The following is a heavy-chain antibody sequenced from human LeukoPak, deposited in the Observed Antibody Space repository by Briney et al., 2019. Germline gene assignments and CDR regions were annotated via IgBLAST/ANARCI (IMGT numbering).Heavy chain of an antibody. Sequence: SETLSLTCAVYGGSFSGYYWSWIRQPPGKGLEWIGEINHSGSTNYNPSLKSRVTIPVDTSKNQFSLKLSSVTAADTAVYYCARDATAAYSSGWSAIGYWGQGTLVIVSS. CDR2: INHSGST. D-gene: IGHD6-19*01. CDR3: ARDATAAYSSGWSAIGY. CDR1: GGSFSGYY. V-gene: IGHV4-34*01. J-gene: IGHJ4*02.